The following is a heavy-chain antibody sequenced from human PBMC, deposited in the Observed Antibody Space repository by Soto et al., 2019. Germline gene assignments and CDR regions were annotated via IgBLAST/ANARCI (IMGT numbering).Heavy chain of an antibody. CDR1: GGSISSGGYY. CDR2: IYYSGST. J-gene: IGHJ4*02. D-gene: IGHD3-10*01. CDR3: ARAPDSGSSNFDY. V-gene: IGHV4-31*03. Sequence: PSETLSLTCTVSGGSISSGGYYWSWIRQHPGKGLEWIGYIYYSGSTYYNPSLKSRVTTSVDTSKNQFSLKLSSVTAADTAVYYCARAPDSGSSNFDYWGQGTLVTSPQ.